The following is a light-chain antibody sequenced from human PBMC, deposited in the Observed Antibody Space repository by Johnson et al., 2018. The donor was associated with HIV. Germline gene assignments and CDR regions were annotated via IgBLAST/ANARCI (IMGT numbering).Light chain of an antibody. Sequence: QSMLTQPPSVSAAPGQKVTISCSGSSSNIGNNYVSWYQQFSGTAPKLLIYENTKRPSGIPDRFSGSKSGTSATLGITGLQTGDEAEYYCGTWDNSLSAFVFGSGTKVAVL. CDR3: GTWDNSLSAFV. V-gene: IGLV1-51*02. CDR2: ENT. CDR1: SSNIGNNY. J-gene: IGLJ1*01.